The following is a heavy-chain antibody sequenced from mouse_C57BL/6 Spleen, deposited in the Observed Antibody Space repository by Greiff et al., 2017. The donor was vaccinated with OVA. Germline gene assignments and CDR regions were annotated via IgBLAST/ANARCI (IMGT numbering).Heavy chain of an antibody. V-gene: IGHV1-59*01. CDR2: IDPSDSYT. CDR1: GYTFPSYW. CDR3: ARSGDYYGSSYVGYFDY. D-gene: IGHD1-1*01. J-gene: IGHJ2*01. Sequence: QVQLQQPGAELVRPGTSVKLSCKASGYTFPSYWMHWVKQRPGQGLEWIGVIDPSDSYTNYNQKFKGKATLTVDTSSSTAYVQLSSLTSADSAVYCCARSGDYYGSSYVGYFDYWGQGTTLTVSS.